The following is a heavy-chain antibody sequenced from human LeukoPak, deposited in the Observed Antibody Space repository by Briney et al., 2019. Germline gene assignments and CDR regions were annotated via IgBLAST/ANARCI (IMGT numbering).Heavy chain of an antibody. D-gene: IGHD2-15*01. CDR2: IIPIFGIA. J-gene: IGHJ6*02. V-gene: IGHV1-69*04. CDR3: ARDGYCSGGSCLQAKYYYYYGMDV. Sequence: SVKVSCKASGRTFSIYAISWVRQASGQGLEWMGRIIPIFGIANYAQKFQGRVTITADKSTSTAYMELSSLRSEDTAVYYCARDGYCSGGSCLQAKYYYYYGMDVWGQGTTVTVSS. CDR1: GRTFSIYA.